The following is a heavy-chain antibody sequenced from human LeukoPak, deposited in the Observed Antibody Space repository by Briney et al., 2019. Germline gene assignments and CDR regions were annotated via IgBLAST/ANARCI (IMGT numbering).Heavy chain of an antibody. CDR1: GLTFSDYA. CDR3: AKDYSDSRVADVFFEY. J-gene: IGHJ4*02. Sequence: GGSLRLSCAASGLTFSDYAMSWFRHAPGKGLEWVSGITSGFTPHYSDSVKGRFTISRENSKNTFHLQLNSLRAEDTAVYYCAKDYSDSRVADVFFEYWGQGTLVTVSS. D-gene: IGHD2-15*01. V-gene: IGHV3-23*01. CDR2: ITSGFTP.